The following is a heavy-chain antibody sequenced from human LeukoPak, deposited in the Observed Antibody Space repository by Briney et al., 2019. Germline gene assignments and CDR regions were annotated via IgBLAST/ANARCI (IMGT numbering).Heavy chain of an antibody. D-gene: IGHD5-24*01. Sequence: SETLSLTCTVSGYSISSGYYWGWIRQPPGKGLEWIGSIYHSGSTYYNPSLKSRVTISVDTSKNQFSLKLSSVTAADTAVYYCARVGGRWLQLGDYFDYWGQGTLVTVSS. J-gene: IGHJ4*02. CDR2: IYHSGST. CDR3: ARVGGRWLQLGDYFDY. CDR1: GYSISSGYY. V-gene: IGHV4-38-2*02.